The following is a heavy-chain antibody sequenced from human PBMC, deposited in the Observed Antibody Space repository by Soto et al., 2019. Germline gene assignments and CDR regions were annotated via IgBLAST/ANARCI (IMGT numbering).Heavy chain of an antibody. V-gene: IGHV3-23*01. Sequence: PVGALRLSGAASGFTFGNYAINWVRQAPGKGLEWVAGISGGGGNTYYADSVKGRFTISRDHSKSTVYLQMHSLRAEDTAVYYCAKGFIVVVTVIRPDDDFDMWGQGTMVTVSS. CDR2: ISGGGGNT. D-gene: IGHD2-21*02. J-gene: IGHJ3*02. CDR3: AKGFIVVVTVIRPDDDFDM. CDR1: GFTFGNYA.